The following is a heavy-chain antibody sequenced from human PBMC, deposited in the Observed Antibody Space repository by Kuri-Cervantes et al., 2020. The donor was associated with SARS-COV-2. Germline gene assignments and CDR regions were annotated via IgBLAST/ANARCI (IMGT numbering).Heavy chain of an antibody. CDR3: ARGSNYDFWSGYSTFDY. CDR2: IYYSGST. CDR1: GGSVSSGSYY. D-gene: IGHD3-3*01. V-gene: IGHV4-61*01. Sequence: GSPRLSCTVSGGSVSSGSYYWSWIRQPPGKGLEWIGYIYYSGSTNYNPSLKSRVTISVDTSKNQFSLKLSSVTAVDTAVYYCARGSNYDFWSGYSTFDYWGQGTLVIVSS. J-gene: IGHJ4*02.